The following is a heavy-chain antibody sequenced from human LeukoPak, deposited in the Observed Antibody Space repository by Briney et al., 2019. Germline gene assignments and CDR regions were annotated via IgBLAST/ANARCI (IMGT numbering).Heavy chain of an antibody. CDR1: GFTFSYYW. V-gene: IGHV3-74*03. CDR3: ARGNYYGMDV. Sequence: GGSLRLSCAASGFTFSYYWMHWVRQAPGEGLVWVSRINSDGSTTTYADSVKGRFTISRDNAKNSLYLQMNSLRAEDTAVYYCARGNYYGMDVWGQGTTVTVSS. CDR2: INSDGSTT. J-gene: IGHJ6*02.